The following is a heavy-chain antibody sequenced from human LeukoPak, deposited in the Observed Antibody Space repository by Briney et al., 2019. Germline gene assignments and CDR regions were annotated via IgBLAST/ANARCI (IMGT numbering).Heavy chain of an antibody. V-gene: IGHV3-7*01. J-gene: IGHJ4*02. CDR2: IKQDASEE. CDR3: VRDRGRASVDY. CDR1: GFTFAGYW. Sequence: PGGSLRLSCAASGFTFAGYWISWVRQAPGKGLEWMANIKQDASEEYYVDSVKGRFTISRDNAKNSLYLQMNSLRAEDTAVYYCVRDRGRASVDYWGQGTLVTVSS. D-gene: IGHD1-26*01.